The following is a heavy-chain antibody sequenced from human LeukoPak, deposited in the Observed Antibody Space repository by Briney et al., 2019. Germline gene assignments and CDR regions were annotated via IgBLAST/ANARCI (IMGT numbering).Heavy chain of an antibody. V-gene: IGHV3-30-3*01. CDR1: AFSVSDKY. J-gene: IGHJ4*02. D-gene: IGHD6-19*01. CDR2: ISYDGSNK. Sequence: GGSLRLSCAASAFSVSDKYMSWVRQAPGKGLEWVALISYDGSNKYYADSVKGRFTISRDNSKNTLYLQMNSLRAEDTAVYYCARGGVYSSGSYYLYYFDYWGQGTLVTVSS. CDR3: ARGGVYSSGSYYLYYFDY.